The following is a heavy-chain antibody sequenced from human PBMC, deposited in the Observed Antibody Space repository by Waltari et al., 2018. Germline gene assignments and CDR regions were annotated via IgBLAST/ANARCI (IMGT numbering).Heavy chain of an antibody. Sequence: QEQLQESGPGLVKPSQTLSLTCTVSGGSISSGSYYWSWIRQPAGKGLEWIGRIYTSGSTNYNPSLKSRVTISVDTSKNQFSLKLSSVTAADTAVYYCARDRVRGYYDSSGYYWFDPWGQGTLVTVSS. D-gene: IGHD3-22*01. V-gene: IGHV4-61*02. CDR1: GGSISSGSYY. CDR2: IYTSGST. CDR3: ARDRVRGYYDSSGYYWFDP. J-gene: IGHJ5*02.